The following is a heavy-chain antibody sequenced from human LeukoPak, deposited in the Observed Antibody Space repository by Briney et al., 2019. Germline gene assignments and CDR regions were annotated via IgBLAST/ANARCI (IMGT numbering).Heavy chain of an antibody. D-gene: IGHD4-17*01. CDR1: GGSISSGSYY. V-gene: IGHV4-61*02. CDR3: ARGSRAVTTSSNIHPYYFDY. J-gene: IGHJ4*02. Sequence: SETLSLTCTVSGGSISSGSYYWSWIRQPAGKGLEWIGRIYTSGSTNYNPSFNSRVTISLDTSKNQFSLKLTSVTAADMAVYYCARGSRAVTTSSNIHPYYFDYWGQGTLVTVSS. CDR2: IYTSGST.